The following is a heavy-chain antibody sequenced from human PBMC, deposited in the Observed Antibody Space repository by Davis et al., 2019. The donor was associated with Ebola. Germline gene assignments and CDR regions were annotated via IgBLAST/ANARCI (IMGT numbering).Heavy chain of an antibody. CDR3: ARQKETVSIAVAGSPFDY. CDR2: IYYSGST. Sequence: MPSETLSLTCTVSGGSISSSSYYWGWIRQPPGKGLEWIGSIYYSGSTYYNPSLKSRVTISVDTSKNQFSLKLSSVTAADTAVYYCARQKETVSIAVAGSPFDYWGQGTLVTVSS. J-gene: IGHJ4*02. D-gene: IGHD6-19*01. CDR1: GGSISSSSYY. V-gene: IGHV4-39*01.